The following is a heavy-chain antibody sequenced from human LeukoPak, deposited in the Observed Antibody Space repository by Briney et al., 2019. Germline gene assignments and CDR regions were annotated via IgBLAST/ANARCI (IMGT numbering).Heavy chain of an antibody. CDR1: GFTFSFYW. CDR2: IYYSGST. Sequence: GSLRLSCTASGFTFSFYWMSWVRQAPGKGLEWIGYIYYSGSTNYNPSLKSRVTISVDTSKNQFSLKLRSVTAADTAVYYCAREGVTMIDYWGQGTLVTVSS. V-gene: IGHV4-59*01. D-gene: IGHD4-11*01. CDR3: AREGVTMIDY. J-gene: IGHJ4*02.